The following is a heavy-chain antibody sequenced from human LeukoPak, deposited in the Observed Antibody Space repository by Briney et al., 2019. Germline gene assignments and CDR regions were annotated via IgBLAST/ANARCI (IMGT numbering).Heavy chain of an antibody. CDR2: ISAYNGNT. D-gene: IGHD6-13*01. Sequence: GASVKVSCKASGYTFTSYGISWVRQAPGQGLEWMGWISAYNGNTNYAQKLQGRVTMTTDTSTSTAYMELRSLRSDDTAVYYCARGRGLSSSWYIGDLYRYFDYWGQGTLVTVSS. CDR3: ARGRGLSSSWYIGDLYRYFDY. J-gene: IGHJ4*02. V-gene: IGHV1-18*01. CDR1: GYTFTSYG.